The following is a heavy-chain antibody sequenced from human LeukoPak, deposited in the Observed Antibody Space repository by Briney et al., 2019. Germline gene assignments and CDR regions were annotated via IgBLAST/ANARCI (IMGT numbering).Heavy chain of an antibody. CDR1: GFTFSTYA. V-gene: IGHV3-30*04. J-gene: IGHJ4*02. D-gene: IGHD3-16*01. CDR3: ASGGAYFEN. CDR2: ISYDGSNK. Sequence: PGRSLRLSCAASGFTFSTYAMHWVRQAPDKGLEWVAVISYDGSNKYYADSVKGRFTIARDNAKNSLYLQMNSLRAEDTAVYYCASGGAYFENWGQGTLVTVSS.